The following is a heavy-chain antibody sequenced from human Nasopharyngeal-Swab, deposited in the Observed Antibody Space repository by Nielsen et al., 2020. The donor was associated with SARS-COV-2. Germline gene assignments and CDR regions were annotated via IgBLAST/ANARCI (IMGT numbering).Heavy chain of an antibody. CDR3: ARDPGAHGGAFDI. J-gene: IGHJ3*02. Sequence: SETLSLTCTVSGGSISSYYWSWIRQPPGKGLEWIGYIYYSGSTNYNPSLKSRVTISVDTSKNQFSLKLSPVTAADTAVYYCARDPGAHGGAFDIWGQGTMVTVSS. D-gene: IGHD2-15*01. CDR2: IYYSGST. CDR1: GGSISSYY. V-gene: IGHV4-59*01.